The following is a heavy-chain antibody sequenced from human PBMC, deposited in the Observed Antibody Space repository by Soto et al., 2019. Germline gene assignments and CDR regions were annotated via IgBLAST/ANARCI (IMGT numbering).Heavy chain of an antibody. CDR3: ARELSGYRYGPGEVY. J-gene: IGHJ4*02. CDR1: GGSISTAAYY. Sequence: SETLTLTCTVSGGSISTAAYYWSCNRQPPGKGLEWVGNMLYSGGTYYNPSLMSRVTMSIDTSKNQFSLKLSSVTAADTAVYYRARELSGYRYGPGEVYWGQGTQVTVS. V-gene: IGHV4-30-4*08. D-gene: IGHD5-18*01. CDR2: MLYSGGT.